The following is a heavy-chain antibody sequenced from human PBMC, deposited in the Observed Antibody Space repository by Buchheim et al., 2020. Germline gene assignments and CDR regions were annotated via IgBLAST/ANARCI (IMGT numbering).Heavy chain of an antibody. V-gene: IGHV3-74*01. Sequence: EVQLVESGGGLVQPGGSLRLSCAASGFTFSSYWMHWVRQAPGKGLVWVSRINSDGSSTSYADSVKGRFTISRDNAKNTLYLQMNSLRAEDTAVYYCARSSGSITIFGVVIEDRGMDVWGQGTT. J-gene: IGHJ6*02. CDR2: INSDGSST. D-gene: IGHD3-3*01. CDR1: GFTFSSYW. CDR3: ARSSGSITIFGVVIEDRGMDV.